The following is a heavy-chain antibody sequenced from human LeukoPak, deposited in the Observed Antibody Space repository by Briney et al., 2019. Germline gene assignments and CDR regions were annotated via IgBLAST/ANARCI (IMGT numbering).Heavy chain of an antibody. J-gene: IGHJ6*02. CDR3: ARPPEGYCSSTSCYDHPYYYYYGMDV. D-gene: IGHD2-2*01. CDR1: GYTFTSYG. V-gene: IGHV1-18*01. Sequence: ASVKVSCKAAGYTFTSYGISWVRQAPGQGLEWMGWISAYNGNTNYAQKLQGRVTITADESTSTAYMELSSLRSEDTAVYYCARPPEGYCSSTSCYDHPYYYYYGMDVWGQGTTVTVSS. CDR2: ISAYNGNT.